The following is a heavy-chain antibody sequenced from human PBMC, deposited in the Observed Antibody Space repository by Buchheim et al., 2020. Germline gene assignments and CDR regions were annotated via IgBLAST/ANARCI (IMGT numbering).Heavy chain of an antibody. CDR1: GGSFSGYY. CDR2: INHSGST. Sequence: QVQLQQWGAGLLKPSQTLSLTCAVYGGSFSGYYWSWIRQPPGKGLEWIGEINHSGSTNYNPSLKSRVTISVDTSKNHFSLKLSSVTAADTAVYYCARGRLLWFGELIYYYYGMDVWGQGTT. V-gene: IGHV4-34*01. CDR3: ARGRLLWFGELIYYYYGMDV. J-gene: IGHJ6*02. D-gene: IGHD3-10*01.